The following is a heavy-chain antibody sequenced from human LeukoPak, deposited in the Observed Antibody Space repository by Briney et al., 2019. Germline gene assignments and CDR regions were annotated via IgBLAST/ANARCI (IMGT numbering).Heavy chain of an antibody. D-gene: IGHD6-19*01. CDR2: IRYDGSNK. CDR3: AKDRGYSSGWDSWFDP. Sequence: PGGSLRLSCAASGFTFSSYGMHWVRQAPGKGLEWVAFIRYDGSNKYYADSVKGRFTISRGNSKNTLYLQMNSLRAEDTAVYYCAKDRGYSSGWDSWFDPWGQGTLVTVSS. V-gene: IGHV3-30*02. CDR1: GFTFSSYG. J-gene: IGHJ5*02.